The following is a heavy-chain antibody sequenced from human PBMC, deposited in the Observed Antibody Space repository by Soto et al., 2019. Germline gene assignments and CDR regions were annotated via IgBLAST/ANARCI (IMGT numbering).Heavy chain of an antibody. V-gene: IGHV1-69*01. Sequence: QVQLVQSGAEVIKPGSSVKVSCKASGGTFNTYGISWVRQAPGQGLEWMGGIVPFFGLSNNAQKFQGRVTISADESTNTAYMELSSLRSDDTAVYYCAITLAARLHYYFFDYWGQGTLVTVSS. D-gene: IGHD6-6*01. CDR3: AITLAARLHYYFFDY. CDR2: IVPFFGLS. J-gene: IGHJ4*02. CDR1: GGTFNTYG.